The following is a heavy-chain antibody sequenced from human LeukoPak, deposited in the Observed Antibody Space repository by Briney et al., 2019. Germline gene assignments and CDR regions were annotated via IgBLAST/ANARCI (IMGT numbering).Heavy chain of an antibody. V-gene: IGHV4-34*01. Sequence: SETLSLTCAVYGGSFSGYYWSWIRQPPGKGLEWIGEINHSGSTNYNPSLKSRVTISVDTSKNQFSLKLSSVTAADTAVYYCARCYPARIFGVVTDAFDIWGQGTMVTVSS. D-gene: IGHD3-3*01. CDR2: INHSGST. J-gene: IGHJ3*02. CDR1: GGSFSGYY. CDR3: ARCYPARIFGVVTDAFDI.